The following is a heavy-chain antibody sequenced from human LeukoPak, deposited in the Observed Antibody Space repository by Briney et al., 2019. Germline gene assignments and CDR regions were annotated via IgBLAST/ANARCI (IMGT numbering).Heavy chain of an antibody. CDR3: ARVDGGVVPDAISSPHFYY. D-gene: IGHD2-2*02. Sequence: PSETLSLTCAVYGGCFSVYYSSWIRPPPGKGLGWIGEINHSGSSNYNPSLKSRVTISVDTSKNQFSLKLSSVTAADTAVYYCARVDGGVVPDAISSPHFYYWGQGTLVTVSS. CDR2: INHSGSS. CDR1: GGCFSVYY. J-gene: IGHJ4*02. V-gene: IGHV4-34*01.